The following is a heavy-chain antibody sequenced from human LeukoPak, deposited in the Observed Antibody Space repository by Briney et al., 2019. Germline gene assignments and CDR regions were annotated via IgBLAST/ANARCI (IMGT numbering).Heavy chain of an antibody. CDR1: GFTFSSYA. V-gene: IGHV3-23*01. D-gene: IGHD1-14*01. J-gene: IGHJ5*02. CDR2: ISGSGGST. Sequence: GGSLRLSCAASGFTFSSYAMSWVRQAPGKGLEWVSAISGSGGSTYYADSVKGRFTISRDDSKNTLYLQMSSLRAEDTAVYYCVRSRIPGWFDPWGQGTLVTVSS. CDR3: VRSRIPGWFDP.